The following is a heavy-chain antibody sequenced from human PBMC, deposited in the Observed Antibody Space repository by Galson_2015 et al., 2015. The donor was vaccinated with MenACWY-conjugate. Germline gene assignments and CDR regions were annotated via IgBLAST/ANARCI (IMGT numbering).Heavy chain of an antibody. Sequence: SLRLSCAASGFSLSHYWMSWVRQAPGKGLEWVANIKEDGSERYYVDSVKGRFTISRDNDKNSLFLQMNSLRAEDTAVYYCARPVRVRLNVSPYYFDNWGQGTLVTVSS. J-gene: IGHJ4*02. V-gene: IGHV3-7*03. CDR1: GFSLSHYW. D-gene: IGHD3-16*01. CDR3: ARPVRVRLNVSPYYFDN. CDR2: IKEDGSER.